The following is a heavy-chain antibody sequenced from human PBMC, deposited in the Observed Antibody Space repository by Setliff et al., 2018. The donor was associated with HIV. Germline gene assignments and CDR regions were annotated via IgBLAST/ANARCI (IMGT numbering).Heavy chain of an antibody. Sequence: SVKVSCKASGGTFSSYAISWVRQAPGQGLEWMGGIIPIFGTANYAQKFQSRVTITTDESTSTAYMELSSLRSEDTAMYYCVGLGYSFAYRWWFDPWGQGTLVTVSS. D-gene: IGHD5-18*01. CDR2: IIPIFGTA. V-gene: IGHV1-69*05. J-gene: IGHJ5*02. CDR3: VGLGYSFAYRWWFDP. CDR1: GGTFSSYA.